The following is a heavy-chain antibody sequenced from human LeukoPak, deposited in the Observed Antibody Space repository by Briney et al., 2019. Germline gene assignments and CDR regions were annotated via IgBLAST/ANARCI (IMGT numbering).Heavy chain of an antibody. CDR3: ARETYGDYFDY. Sequence: GGSLRLSCAASGFTFSTYWMSWVRQAPGKGLEWVANMKQDGSEKYYVDSVKGRFTISRDNAKNSLYLQMNSLRAEDTAVYYCARETYGDYFDYWGQGTLVTVSS. J-gene: IGHJ4*02. D-gene: IGHD4-17*01. CDR1: GFTFSTYW. CDR2: MKQDGSEK. V-gene: IGHV3-7*01.